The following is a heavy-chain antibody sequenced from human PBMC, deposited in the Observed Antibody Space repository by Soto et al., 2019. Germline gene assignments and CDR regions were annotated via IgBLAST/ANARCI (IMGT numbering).Heavy chain of an antibody. J-gene: IGHJ3*01. CDR3: ARLRRDWGDAFDL. CDR1: GGPFGSSA. V-gene: IGHV1-69*01. D-gene: IGHD3-16*01. Sequence: QVQLVQSVADVKKPGSSVKVSCKTSGGPFGSSAISWVRQAPAQGLEWMGEIIPVFDKANYAQNFKGRLTITADEPTGTVFMQLSSLRSEDTAVYFCARLRRDWGDAFDLWGLGTFVTVSS. CDR2: IIPVFDKA.